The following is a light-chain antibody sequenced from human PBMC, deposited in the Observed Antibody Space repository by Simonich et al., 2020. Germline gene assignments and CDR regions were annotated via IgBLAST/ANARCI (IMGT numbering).Light chain of an antibody. J-gene: IGLJ3*02. CDR1: SSNIGSNY. V-gene: IGLV1-47*01. CDR2: RNN. CDR3: AAWDDSLSGWV. Sequence: QSVLTQPPSASGTPGQRVTISCSGSSSNIGSNYVYWYQQLPGTAPKLLLYRNNQRPSGVPGRVAGSKSGTTASLAISGLRAEDEADYYCAAWDDSLSGWVFGGGTKLTVL.